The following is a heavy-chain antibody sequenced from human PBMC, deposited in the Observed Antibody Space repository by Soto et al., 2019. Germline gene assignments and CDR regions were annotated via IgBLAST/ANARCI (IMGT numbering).Heavy chain of an antibody. D-gene: IGHD3-3*01. Sequence: SETLSLTCSIFGGSISSYYWTCIRQPPGKGLEWIVHVYYTGSTNYSPSLKSRVTISIDTSKNQFSLQLASVTAADTAMYYCARGGGWRWTPTWGRGSQVTVSS. CDR2: VYYTGST. CDR1: GGSISSYY. J-gene: IGHJ4*02. V-gene: IGHV4-59*01. CDR3: ARGGGWRWTPT.